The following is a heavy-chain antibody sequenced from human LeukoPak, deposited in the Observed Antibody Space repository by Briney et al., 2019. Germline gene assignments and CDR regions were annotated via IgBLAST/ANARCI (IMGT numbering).Heavy chain of an antibody. V-gene: IGHV3-23*01. CDR1: GFTFSSYA. Sequence: GGSLRLSCAASGFTFSSYAMSWVRQAPGKGLEWVSALSDSGGYTHYADSVKGRFTISRDNSKNTLYLQMNSLRAEDTAVYYCAKGLPPHCSSTSCFAGRSLDVWGQGTTVTVSS. J-gene: IGHJ6*02. D-gene: IGHD2-2*01. CDR3: AKGLPPHCSSTSCFAGRSLDV. CDR2: LSDSGGYT.